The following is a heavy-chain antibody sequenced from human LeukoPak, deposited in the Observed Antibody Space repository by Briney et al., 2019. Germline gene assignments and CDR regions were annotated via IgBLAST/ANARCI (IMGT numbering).Heavy chain of an antibody. V-gene: IGHV4-39*01. Sequence: PSETLSLTCTVSGGSISSSSYYWGWIRQPPGKGLEWIGSIYYSGSTYYNPSLKSRVTISVDTSKNQFSLKLSSVTAADTAVYYCATYCSSTSCDPQFDYWGQGTLVTVSS. D-gene: IGHD2-2*01. CDR2: IYYSGST. CDR1: GGSISSSSYY. J-gene: IGHJ4*02. CDR3: ATYCSSTSCDPQFDY.